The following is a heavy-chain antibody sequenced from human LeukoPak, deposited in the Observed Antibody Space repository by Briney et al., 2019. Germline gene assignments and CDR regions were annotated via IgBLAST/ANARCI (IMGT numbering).Heavy chain of an antibody. CDR2: IVPIFGTA. D-gene: IGHD5-24*01. CDR3: ASSEAEMATILYAFDI. CDR1: GGTFSSYA. J-gene: IGHJ3*02. Sequence: SVKVSCKASGGTFSSYAISWVRQAPGQGLEWMGRIVPIFGTANYAQKFQGRVTITTDESTSTAYMELSSLRSEDTAVYYCASSEAEMATILYAFDIWGQGTMVTVSS. V-gene: IGHV1-69*05.